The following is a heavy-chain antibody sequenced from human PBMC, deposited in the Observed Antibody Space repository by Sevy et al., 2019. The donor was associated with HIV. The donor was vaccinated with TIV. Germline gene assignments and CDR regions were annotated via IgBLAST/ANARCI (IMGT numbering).Heavy chain of an antibody. CDR3: AREGYYENYYYYMDV. CDR1: GFTFSSYW. V-gene: IGHV3-7*03. Sequence: GGSLRLSCAASGFTFSSYWMSWVRQAPGKGLEWVANIKQDGSEKYYVDSVKGRFTISRDNAKNSLYLQMNSLRAEDTAVYYCAREGYYENYYYYMDVWGKGTTVTVSS. J-gene: IGHJ6*03. D-gene: IGHD3-3*01. CDR2: IKQDGSEK.